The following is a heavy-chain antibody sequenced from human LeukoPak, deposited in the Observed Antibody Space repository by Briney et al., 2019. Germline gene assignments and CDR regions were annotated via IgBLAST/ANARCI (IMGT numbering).Heavy chain of an antibody. CDR3: AREAVMPVAPVKIGTSDRPLYEYYGLDV. D-gene: IGHD1/OR15-1a*01. CDR2: NGDDET. V-gene: IGHV3-53*01. CDR1: GFTITTNY. J-gene: IGHJ6*02. Sequence: PGGSLRLSCAASGFTITTNYMNWVRQAPGKGLEWVSVNGDDETNYADSVKGRFTISRDNSKNTLYLQMNSLRADDTAVYYCAREAVMPVAPVKIGTSDRPLYEYYGLDVWGQGTTVTVS.